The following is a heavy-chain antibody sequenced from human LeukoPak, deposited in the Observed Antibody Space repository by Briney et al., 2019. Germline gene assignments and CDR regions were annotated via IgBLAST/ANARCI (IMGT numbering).Heavy chain of an antibody. J-gene: IGHJ4*02. CDR3: SSYDNSGYYYRNY. D-gene: IGHD3-22*01. V-gene: IGHV3-73*01. CDR2: VRTKGNGYAT. Sequence: GGSLTLSCAASGFTFSGPAIHCVRQAAGKGLEWVGRVRTKGNGYATQYAAPVKGRFTISRDDSKNTADLQMNNLKTEDTAVYFCSSYDNSGYYYRNYWGQGTLVTVSS. CDR1: GFTFSGPA.